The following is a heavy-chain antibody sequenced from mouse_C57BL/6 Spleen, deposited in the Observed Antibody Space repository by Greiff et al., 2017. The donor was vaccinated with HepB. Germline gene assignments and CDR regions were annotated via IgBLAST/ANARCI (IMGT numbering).Heavy chain of an antibody. CDR1: GYTFTDYN. D-gene: IGHD2-4*01. CDR2: INPNNGGT. J-gene: IGHJ3*01. CDR3: ARRADYERFAY. V-gene: IGHV1-22*01. Sequence: EVQLQQSGPELVKPGASVKMSCKASGYTFTDYNMHWVKQSHGKSLEWIGYINPNNGGTSYNQKFKGKATLTVNKSSSTAYMQLSSLTSEDSAVYYCARRADYERFAYWGQGTLVTVSA.